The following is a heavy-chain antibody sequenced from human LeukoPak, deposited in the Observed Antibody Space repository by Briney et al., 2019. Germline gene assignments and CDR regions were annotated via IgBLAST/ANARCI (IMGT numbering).Heavy chain of an antibody. Sequence: PSGTLSLTCAVYGGSFSGYYWSWIRQAPGKGLEWVSAISGSGGSTYYADSVKGRFTISRDNSKNTLYLQMNSLRAEDTAVYYCAKDRMYEYYYDSSGYSYFQHWGQGTLVTVSS. CDR3: AKDRMYEYYYDSSGYSYFQH. J-gene: IGHJ1*01. CDR1: GGSFSGYY. D-gene: IGHD3-22*01. CDR2: ISGSGGST. V-gene: IGHV3-23*01.